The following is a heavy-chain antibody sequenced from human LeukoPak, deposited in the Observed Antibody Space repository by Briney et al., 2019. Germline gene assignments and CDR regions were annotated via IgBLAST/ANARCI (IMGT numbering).Heavy chain of an antibody. CDR3: ARDSIAHTGTTDYYYMDV. D-gene: IGHD1-7*01. Sequence: ASVNVSCKASGGTFSSYAISWVRQAPGQGLEWVGGIISICGTTNYAQRFQGRVTITTDESTSTAYMELSSLRSDDTAVYYCARDSIAHTGTTDYYYMDVWGKGTTVTVSS. CDR1: GGTFSSYA. CDR2: IISICGTT. J-gene: IGHJ6*03. V-gene: IGHV1-69*05.